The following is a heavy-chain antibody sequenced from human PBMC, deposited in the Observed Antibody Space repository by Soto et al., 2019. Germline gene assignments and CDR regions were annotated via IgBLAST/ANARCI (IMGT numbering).Heavy chain of an antibody. D-gene: IGHD6-13*01. CDR2: MNPNSGNT. Sequence: QVQLVQSGAEVRKPGASVKVSCKASGYSFISYDINWVRQAPGQGLEWRGWMNPNSGNTGYAQKFQGRVTMTRSTSTSTVYMGLRSLTSEATAVYYCGRGYSSSWYSLGDWGPGTLVTVSS. V-gene: IGHV1-8*01. CDR1: GYSFISYD. J-gene: IGHJ4*02. CDR3: GRGYSSSWYSLGD.